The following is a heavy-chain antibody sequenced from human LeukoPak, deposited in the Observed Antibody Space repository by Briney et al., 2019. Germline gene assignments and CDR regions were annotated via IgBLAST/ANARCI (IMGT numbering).Heavy chain of an antibody. J-gene: IGHJ4*02. CDR1: GYTFTSYG. D-gene: IGHD3-10*01. V-gene: IGHV1-18*01. CDR2: ISTKNGYT. CDR3: AREKLWFGEFPFDN. Sequence: ASVKVSCKASGYTFTSYGISWVRQAPGQGLEWVGSISTKNGYTKLAQKFQGRVAMTKDTSANTIYMDLKSLTFDDTAVYYCAREKLWFGEFPFDNWGQGTLVSVSS.